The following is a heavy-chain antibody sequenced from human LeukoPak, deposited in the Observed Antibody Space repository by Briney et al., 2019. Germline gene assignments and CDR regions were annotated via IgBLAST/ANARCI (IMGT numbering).Heavy chain of an antibody. CDR3: ARDSTTDAFDI. Sequence: ASVKVSCKASGYTFTGYYMHWVRQAPGQGLGWMGWINPNSGGTNYAQKFQGRVTMTRDTSISAAYMELSSLRSDDTAVYYCARDSTTDAFDIWGQGTMVTVSS. D-gene: IGHD1-1*01. V-gene: IGHV1-2*02. CDR1: GYTFTGYY. CDR2: INPNSGGT. J-gene: IGHJ3*02.